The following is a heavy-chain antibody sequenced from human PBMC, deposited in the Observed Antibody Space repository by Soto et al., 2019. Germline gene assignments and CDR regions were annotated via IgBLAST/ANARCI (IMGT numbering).Heavy chain of an antibody. CDR3: ARAATIGGCFDY. Sequence: SETLSLTCTVSGGSISSGDYYWSWIRQPPGKGLEWIGYIYYSGSTYYNPSLKSRVTISVDTSKNQFSLKLSSVTAADTAVYYCARAATIGGCFDYWGQGTLVTVSS. CDR2: IYYSGST. J-gene: IGHJ4*02. V-gene: IGHV4-30-4*01. D-gene: IGHD5-12*01. CDR1: GGSISSGDYY.